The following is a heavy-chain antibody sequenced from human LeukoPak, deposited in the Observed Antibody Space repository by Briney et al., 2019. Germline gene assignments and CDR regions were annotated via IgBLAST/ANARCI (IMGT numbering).Heavy chain of an antibody. CDR1: GFTFSSYG. Sequence: PGRSLRLSCAASGFTFSSYGMHWVRQAPGKGLEWVAVIWCDGSNKYYADSVKGRFTISRDNSKNTLYLQMNSLRAEDTAVYYCARDVVGASSRLDYWGQGTLVTVSS. V-gene: IGHV3-33*01. D-gene: IGHD1-26*01. CDR3: ARDVVGASSRLDY. J-gene: IGHJ4*02. CDR2: IWCDGSNK.